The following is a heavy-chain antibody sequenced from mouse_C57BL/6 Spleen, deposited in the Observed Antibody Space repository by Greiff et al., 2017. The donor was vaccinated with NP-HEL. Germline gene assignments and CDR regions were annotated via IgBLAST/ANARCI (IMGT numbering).Heavy chain of an antibody. CDR1: GYTFTSYW. CDR3: ARERGGWYFDV. J-gene: IGHJ1*03. CDR2: IDPSDSET. Sequence: QVQLQQPGAELVRPGSSVKLSCKASGYTFTSYWMHWVKQRPIQGLEWIGNIDPSDSETHYNQKFKDKATLTVDKSSSTAYMQLSSLTSEDSAVYYCARERGGWYFDVWGTGTTVTVSS. V-gene: IGHV1-52*01.